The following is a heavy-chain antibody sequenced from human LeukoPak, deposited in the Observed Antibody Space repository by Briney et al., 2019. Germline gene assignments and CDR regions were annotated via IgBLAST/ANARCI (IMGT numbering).Heavy chain of an antibody. CDR3: ARVTVGATTTNAFDI. D-gene: IGHD1-26*01. V-gene: IGHV4-30-4*08. Sequence: SQTPSLTCTVSGGSISSGDYYWSWIRQPPGKGLEWFGYIYYSGSTYYNPSLKSRVTISVDTSKNQFSLKLSSVTAADTAVYYCARVTVGATTTNAFDIWGQGTMVTVSS. J-gene: IGHJ3*02. CDR2: IYYSGST. CDR1: GGSISSGDYY.